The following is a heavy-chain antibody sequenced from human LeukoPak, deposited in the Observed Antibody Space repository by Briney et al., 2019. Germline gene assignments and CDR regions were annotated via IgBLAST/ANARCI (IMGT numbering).Heavy chain of an antibody. Sequence: SETLSLTCAVSGGSISSSNWWRWGRQPPGEGLEWSGEIYHSGSTNYNPSLKSRVTISVDKSKNQFSLKLSSVTAADTAVYYCARPVNHSGSYDRGAFDIWGQGTMASVSS. V-gene: IGHV4-4*02. CDR3: ARPVNHSGSYDRGAFDI. J-gene: IGHJ3*02. D-gene: IGHD1-26*01. CDR1: GGSISSSNW. CDR2: IYHSGST.